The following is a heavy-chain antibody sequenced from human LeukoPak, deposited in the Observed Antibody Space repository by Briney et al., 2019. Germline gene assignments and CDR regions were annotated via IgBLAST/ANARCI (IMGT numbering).Heavy chain of an antibody. CDR2: IGIGGDT. D-gene: IGHD2-15*01. V-gene: IGHV3-13*01. Sequence: PGGSLRLSCAASGFTFRSYDMHWARQATGKGLEWVSAIGIGGDTYYPGSVKGRFTISRENAKNSLYPQMNSLRAGDTAVYYCVRQATPHGHFDYWGQGILVTVSS. CDR3: VRQATPHGHFDY. CDR1: GFTFRSYD. J-gene: IGHJ4*02.